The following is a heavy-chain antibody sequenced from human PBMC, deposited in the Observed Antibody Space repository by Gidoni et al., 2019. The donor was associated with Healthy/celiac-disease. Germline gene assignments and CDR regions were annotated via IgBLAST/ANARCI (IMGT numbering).Heavy chain of an antibody. V-gene: IGHV1-69*02. CDR1: GGTFSSYT. CDR3: ARGRYYYDSSGYVDY. J-gene: IGHJ4*02. CDR2: IIPILGIA. Sequence: QVQLVQSGAEVKKPGSSVKVSCKASGGTFSSYTISWVRQAPGQGLEWMGRIIPILGIANYAQKFQGRVTITADKSTSTAYMELSSLRSEDTAVYYCARGRYYYDSSGYVDYWGQGTLVTVSS. D-gene: IGHD3-22*01.